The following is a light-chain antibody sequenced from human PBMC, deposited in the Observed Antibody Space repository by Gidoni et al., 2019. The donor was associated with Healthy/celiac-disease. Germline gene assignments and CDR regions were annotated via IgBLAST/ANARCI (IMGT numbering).Light chain of an antibody. J-gene: IGKJ3*01. CDR2: AAS. CDR1: QSISSY. V-gene: IGKV1-39*01. CDR3: QQSYSTPRFGFT. Sequence: DIQMTQSPSSLSASVGDRVTITCRASQSISSYLNWYQQKPGKAPKLLIYAASSVQSGVPSRFSGSGSGTDFTLTIRRLQPEDFATYYCQQSYSTPRFGFTFGTGTKVEIK.